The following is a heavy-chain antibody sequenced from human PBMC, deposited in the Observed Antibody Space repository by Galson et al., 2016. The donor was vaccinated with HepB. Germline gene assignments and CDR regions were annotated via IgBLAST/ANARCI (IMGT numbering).Heavy chain of an antibody. V-gene: IGHV1-18*04. CDR1: GYTFTTYG. CDR3: VRDRERTLDY. J-gene: IGHJ4*02. Sequence: SVKVSCKASGYTFTTYGISWVRQAPGQGLEWMGWISTHSGTTNHAQELQGSITMTTDTSTSTAYMELTNLKSDDTAVYYCVRDRERTLDYWGQGTLVSVSS. CDR2: ISTHSGTT. D-gene: IGHD1-7*01.